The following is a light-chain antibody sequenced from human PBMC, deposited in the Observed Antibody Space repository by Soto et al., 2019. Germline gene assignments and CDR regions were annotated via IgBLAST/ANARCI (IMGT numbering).Light chain of an antibody. J-gene: IGKJ3*01. V-gene: IGKV1-39*01. CDR2: DAS. CDR1: QGISSY. CDR3: QQSYSTPRT. Sequence: DIQLTPPRSFLSSSVGARVIITCRASQGISSYLAWYQQKPGKAPELLIYDASNLETGVPSRFSGSGSGTDFTLTISSLQPEDFATYFCQQSYSTPRTFGPGTKVDI.